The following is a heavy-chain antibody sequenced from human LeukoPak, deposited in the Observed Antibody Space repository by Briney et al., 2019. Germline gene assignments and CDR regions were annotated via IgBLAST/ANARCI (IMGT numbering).Heavy chain of an antibody. J-gene: IGHJ4*02. CDR1: GYTFTGYY. Sequence: ASVKVSCKASGYTFTGYYMHWVRQAPGQGLEWMGWINPNSGGTNYAQKFQGRVTMTRDTSISTAYMELSRLRSDDTAVYYCARAVQSSSIPLDYWGQGTLVTVSS. D-gene: IGHD1-1*01. V-gene: IGHV1-2*02. CDR3: ARAVQSSSIPLDY. CDR2: INPNSGGT.